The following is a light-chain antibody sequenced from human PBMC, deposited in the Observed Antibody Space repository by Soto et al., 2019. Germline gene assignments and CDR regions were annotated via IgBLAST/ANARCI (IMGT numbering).Light chain of an antibody. V-gene: IGLV1-40*01. CDR2: GNN. Sequence: QSVLTQPPSVSGAPGQRVTISCTGSSSNIGAGYDVHWYQQLPGTAPKLLIYGNNNRPSGVPDRFSGSKFGTSASLAITGLQAEDEADYYCQSYDSSLSGVIFGGGTKLTVI. CDR1: SSNIGAGYD. J-gene: IGLJ2*01. CDR3: QSYDSSLSGVI.